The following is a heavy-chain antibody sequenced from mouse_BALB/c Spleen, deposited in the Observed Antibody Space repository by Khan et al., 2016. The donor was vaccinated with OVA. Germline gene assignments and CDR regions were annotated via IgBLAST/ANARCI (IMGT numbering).Heavy chain of an antibody. CDR3: GRRGLYGIFVF. CDR1: GYTFTTYW. D-gene: IGHD2-1*01. Sequence: VRLQQSGTELAKPGASVRMSCKTSGYTFTTYWIHWVKQRPGQGLEWIGYINPSTDYTDYNQKFKDKATLTADKSSSTAYMQLSSLTSEDSAVYYCGRRGLYGIFVFWGQGTLVTVSA. J-gene: IGHJ3*01. CDR2: INPSTDYT. V-gene: IGHV1-7*01.